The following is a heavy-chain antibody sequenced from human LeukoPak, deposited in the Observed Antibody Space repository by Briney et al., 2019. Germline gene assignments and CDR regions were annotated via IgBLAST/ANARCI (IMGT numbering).Heavy chain of an antibody. Sequence: ASVKVSCKASGYTFTGYYMHWVRQAPGQGLEWMGWINPNSGGTNYAQKFQGRVTMTRDTSISTAYMELSRLRSHNTAGYYCARVPSYYASSGYFDYGGQGTLVTASS. J-gene: IGHJ4*02. CDR2: INPNSGGT. D-gene: IGHD3-22*01. V-gene: IGHV1-2*02. CDR3: ARVPSYYASSGYFDY. CDR1: GYTFTGYY.